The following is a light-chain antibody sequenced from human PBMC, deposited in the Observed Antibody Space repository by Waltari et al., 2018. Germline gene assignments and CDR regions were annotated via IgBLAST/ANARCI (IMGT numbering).Light chain of an antibody. CDR3: SSYTIYTTLI. J-gene: IGLJ2*01. V-gene: IGLV2-14*01. Sequence: QSALTQPASVSGSPGQSITITCTGTSGDGGSYNYVSWFQQHPGKAPKLRIYDVTERPSVISDPFSGSKSGNTASSTISRLQADDEADYYCSSYTIYTTLIFGGGTELTVL. CDR2: DVT. CDR1: SGDGGSYNY.